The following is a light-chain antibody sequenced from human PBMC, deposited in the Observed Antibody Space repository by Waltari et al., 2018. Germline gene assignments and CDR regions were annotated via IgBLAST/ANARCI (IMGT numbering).Light chain of an antibody. CDR2: GAS. Sequence: EIVLTQSPGTLSLSPGERATLSCRASQSVSSSYLDWYQPKPGQAPRLLIYGASSRATGIPDRFSGSGSGTDFTLTISRLEPEDFAVYYCQQYGGTFGQGTKLEIK. V-gene: IGKV3-20*01. J-gene: IGKJ2*01. CDR1: QSVSSSY. CDR3: QQYGGT.